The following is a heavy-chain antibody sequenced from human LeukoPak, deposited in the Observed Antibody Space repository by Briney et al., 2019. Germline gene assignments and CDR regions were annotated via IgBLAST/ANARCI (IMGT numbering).Heavy chain of an antibody. V-gene: IGHV4-30-4*01. Sequence: SQTLSLTCTVSGGSISSGDYYWSWIRQPPGKGLEWIGYIYYSGSTYYNPSLKSRVTISVDTSKNQFSLKLSSVTAADTAVYYCARSIAAAGTGRHYYYYYGMDVWGQGTTVTVSS. CDR1: GGSISSGDYY. D-gene: IGHD6-13*01. CDR3: ARSIAAAGTGRHYYYYYGMDV. CDR2: IYYSGST. J-gene: IGHJ6*02.